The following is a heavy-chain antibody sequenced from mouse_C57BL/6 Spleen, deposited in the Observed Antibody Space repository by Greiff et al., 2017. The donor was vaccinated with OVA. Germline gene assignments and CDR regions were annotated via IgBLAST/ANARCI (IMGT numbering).Heavy chain of an antibody. CDR2: ISDGGSYT. CDR1: GFTFSSYA. CDR3: AKVKFFRRRDAMDY. J-gene: IGHJ4*01. V-gene: IGHV5-4*03. Sequence: EVMLVESGGGLVKPGGSLKLSCAASGFTFSSYAMSWVRQTPEKRLEWVATISDGGSYTYYPDNVKGRFTISRDNAKNNLYLQMSHLKSEDTAMYYCAKVKFFRRRDAMDYWGQGTSVTVSS. D-gene: IGHD2-5*01.